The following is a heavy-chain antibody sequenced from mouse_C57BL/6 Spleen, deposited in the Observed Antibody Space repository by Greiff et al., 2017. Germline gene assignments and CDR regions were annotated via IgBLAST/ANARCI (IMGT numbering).Heavy chain of an antibody. CDR1: GYTFTSYW. J-gene: IGHJ2*01. D-gene: IGHD1-1*01. Sequence: VQLQQPGAELVRPGSSVKLSCKASGYTFTSYWMDWVKQMPGQGLEWIGNIYPSDSETHYNQKFKDKATLTVDKSSSTASMQLSSLTSEDSAVYNCASYYYGISHYFDYWGQGTTLTVSS. CDR3: ASYYYGISHYFDY. CDR2: IYPSDSET. V-gene: IGHV1-61*01.